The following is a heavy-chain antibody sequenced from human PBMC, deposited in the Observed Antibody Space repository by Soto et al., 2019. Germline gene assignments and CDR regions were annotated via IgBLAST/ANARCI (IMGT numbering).Heavy chain of an antibody. D-gene: IGHD2-2*01. CDR3: ARDVGYCSSTSCQRTGRFDP. J-gene: IGHJ5*02. CDR2: ISAYNGNT. V-gene: IGHV1-18*01. Sequence: GASVKVSCKASGYTFTSYGISWVRQAPGQGLEWMGWISAYNGNTNYAQKLQGRVTMTTDTSTSTAYMELRSLRSDDTAVYYGARDVGYCSSTSCQRTGRFDPGGQETRVTVSS. CDR1: GYTFTSYG.